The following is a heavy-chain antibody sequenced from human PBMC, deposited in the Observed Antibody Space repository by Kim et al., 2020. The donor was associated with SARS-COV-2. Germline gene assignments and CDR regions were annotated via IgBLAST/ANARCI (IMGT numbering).Heavy chain of an antibody. CDR2: MNPKIGGT. Sequence: SVKVSCKTSGYTFTDLDINWVRQATGQGLEWMGWMNPKIGGTGYAQKFQGRVTMTRDTSISTAYMELSSLTSEDTAVYYCARGVERGMDVWGRGTTVTVSS. D-gene: IGHD1-1*01. J-gene: IGHJ6*02. V-gene: IGHV1-8*01. CDR3: ARGVERGMDV. CDR1: GYTFTDLD.